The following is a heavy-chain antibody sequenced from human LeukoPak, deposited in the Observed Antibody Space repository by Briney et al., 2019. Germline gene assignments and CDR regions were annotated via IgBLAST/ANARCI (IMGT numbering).Heavy chain of an antibody. D-gene: IGHD6-19*01. Sequence: GGSLRLSCAASGFTFDDYAMHWVRLDPGKGLEWVSSISWNSGTIRYADSVKGRFTISRDNAKNSLYLQMNSLRTEDTALYFCAKDGYNQQWHLYDYYYGMDVWGQGTTVTVSS. CDR3: AKDGYNQQWHLYDYYYGMDV. CDR2: ISWNSGTI. CDR1: GFTFDDYA. V-gene: IGHV3-9*01. J-gene: IGHJ6*02.